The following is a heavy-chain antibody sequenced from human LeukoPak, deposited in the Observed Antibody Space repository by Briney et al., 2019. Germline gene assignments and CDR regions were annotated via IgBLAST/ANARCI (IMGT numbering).Heavy chain of an antibody. Sequence: GGSLRLSCVASGFTFSSYGMHWVRQAPGKGLEWVAFIRYDGSNKYYADSVKGRFTISRDNSKNTLYLQMNSLRAEDTAVHYCAESADIVGASAFDYWGQGTLVTVSS. V-gene: IGHV3-30*02. CDR3: AESADIVGASAFDY. CDR1: GFTFSSYG. J-gene: IGHJ4*02. CDR2: IRYDGSNK. D-gene: IGHD1-26*01.